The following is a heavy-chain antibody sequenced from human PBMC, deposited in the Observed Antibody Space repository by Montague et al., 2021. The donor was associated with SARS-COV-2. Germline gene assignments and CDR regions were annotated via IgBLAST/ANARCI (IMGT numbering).Heavy chain of an antibody. J-gene: IGHJ3*02. CDR1: GASVGSSD. V-gene: IGHV4-59*02. CDR3: ARETMTADAFDI. D-gene: IGHD1-14*01. CDR2: FYSVGST. Sequence: SETLSLTCTVSGASVGSSDWGWIRQSPGRGLEWIGYFYSVGSTDYNPSLKSRATISRDTSKNQFSLKVRSVTAADTAGYYCARETMTADAFDIWGQGTMVTVSS.